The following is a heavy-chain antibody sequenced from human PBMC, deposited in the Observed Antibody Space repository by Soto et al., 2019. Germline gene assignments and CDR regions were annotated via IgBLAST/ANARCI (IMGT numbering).Heavy chain of an antibody. D-gene: IGHD5-12*01. CDR1: GGSCSGYY. Sequence: PGETLSLTCAVYGGSCSGYYWSWIRQPPGKGLEWIGEINHSGSTNYNPSLKSRVTISVDTSKNQFSLKLSSVTAADTAVYYCARVPSLNREVATIWFDYWGQGTLVTVSS. V-gene: IGHV4-34*01. CDR3: ARVPSLNREVATIWFDY. J-gene: IGHJ4*02. CDR2: INHSGST.